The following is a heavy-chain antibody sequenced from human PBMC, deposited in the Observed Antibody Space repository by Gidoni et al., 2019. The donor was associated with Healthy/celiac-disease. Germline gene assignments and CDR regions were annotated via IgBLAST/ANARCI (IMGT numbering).Heavy chain of an antibody. CDR3: ARDGGFGRWLQFGAFDI. CDR1: GGTFSSYA. D-gene: IGHD5-12*01. Sequence: QVQLVQSGAEVKKPGSSVQVSCKASGGTFSSYAISWVRQAPGQGLEWMGGIIPIFGTANYAQKFQGRVTITADESTSTAYMELSSLRSEDTDVYYCARDGGFGRWLQFGAFDIWGQGTMVTVSS. V-gene: IGHV1-69*01. J-gene: IGHJ3*02. CDR2: IIPIFGTA.